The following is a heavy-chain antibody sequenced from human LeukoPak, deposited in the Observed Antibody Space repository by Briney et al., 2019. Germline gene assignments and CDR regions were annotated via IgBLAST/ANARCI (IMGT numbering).Heavy chain of an antibody. Sequence: PGGSLRLSCAASGFTFSSYAMSWVRQAPGKGLEWVSAISGSGGSTYYADSVKGRFTISRDNSKNTLYLQMNSLRAEDTAVYYCAKDRLGFLEWLLYNVEDYWGQGTLVTVSS. CDR3: AKDRLGFLEWLLYNVEDY. CDR1: GFTFSSYA. CDR2: ISGSGGST. V-gene: IGHV3-23*01. J-gene: IGHJ4*02. D-gene: IGHD3-3*02.